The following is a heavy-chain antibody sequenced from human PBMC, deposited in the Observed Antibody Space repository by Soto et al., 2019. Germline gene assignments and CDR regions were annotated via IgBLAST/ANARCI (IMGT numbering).Heavy chain of an antibody. CDR3: AREVTASSAT. CDR1: GDSVSSNNAA. Sequence: QVQLQQSGPGLVKPSQTLSLTCGISGDSVSSNNAAWDWIRQSPSRGLEWLGRTYYRSKWYNESPAPVKSRIPTHPTTSTTPFSLHLNSVTPEDTALYYCAREVTASSATWGRGTLVTVSS. J-gene: IGHJ4*02. D-gene: IGHD6-6*01. V-gene: IGHV6-1*01. CDR2: TYYRSKWYN.